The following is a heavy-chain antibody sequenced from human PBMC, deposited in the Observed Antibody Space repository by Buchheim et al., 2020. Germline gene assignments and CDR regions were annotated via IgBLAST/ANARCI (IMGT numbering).Heavy chain of an antibody. CDR3: ARDSSPARHGDYVWYFDL. D-gene: IGHD4-17*01. Sequence: EVQLVESGGGLVQPGGSLRLSCAASGFTFSSYEMNWVRQAPGKGLEWVSYISSSGRTIYYADSVKGRFTISRDNAKNSLYLQMNSLRAEDTAVYYCARDSSPARHGDYVWYFDLWGRGTL. J-gene: IGHJ2*01. V-gene: IGHV3-48*03. CDR2: ISSSGRTI. CDR1: GFTFSSYE.